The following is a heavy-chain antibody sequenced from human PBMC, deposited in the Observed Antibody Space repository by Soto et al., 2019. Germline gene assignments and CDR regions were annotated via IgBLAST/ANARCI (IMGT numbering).Heavy chain of an antibody. CDR2: IYHSGQR. CDR1: GGSFSDNY. D-gene: IGHD4-17*01. CDR3: ASQRWDV. Sequence: QVQLQQWGAGLLKPSETLSLTCAVFGGSFSDNYWCWGRQSPGTGLEWLGVIYHSGQRNYNPSLTRRLTISVDTYKNQSSLKMSSVVAAHTAVYYFASQRWDVWGQGTTVTVSS. J-gene: IGHJ6*02. V-gene: IGHV4-34*01.